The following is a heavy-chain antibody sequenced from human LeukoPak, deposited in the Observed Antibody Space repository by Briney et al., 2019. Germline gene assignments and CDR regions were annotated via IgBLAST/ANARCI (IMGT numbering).Heavy chain of an antibody. CDR3: ARPYYSININWFFDF. CDR1: GGSISSNSYY. CDR2: INYGGST. J-gene: IGHJ2*01. D-gene: IGHD6-13*01. V-gene: IGHV4-39*01. Sequence: SETLSLTCTVSGGSISSNSYYWGWIRQPPGTGLEWIGSINYGGSTYYNPSLKSRVTISVDTSKNQFSLKLSSVTAADTPVYYCARPYYSININWFFDFWGRGTLVTVSS.